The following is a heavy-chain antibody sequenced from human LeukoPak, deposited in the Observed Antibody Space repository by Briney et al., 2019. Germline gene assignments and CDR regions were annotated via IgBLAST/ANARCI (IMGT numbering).Heavy chain of an antibody. CDR1: GFTVSSNY. D-gene: IGHD3-9*01. CDR2: IYSGGST. Sequence: GGSLRLSCAASGFTVSSNYMSWVRQAPGKGLEWVSVIYSGGSTYYADSVKGRFTISRDNSKNTLYLQMNSLRAEDTAVYYCAKDGQVYDILTGYEGWVDYWGQGTLVTVSS. CDR3: AKDGQVYDILTGYEGWVDY. V-gene: IGHV3-66*01. J-gene: IGHJ4*02.